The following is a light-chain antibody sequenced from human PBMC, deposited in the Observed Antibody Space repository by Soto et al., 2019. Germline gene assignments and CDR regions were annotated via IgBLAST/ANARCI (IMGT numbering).Light chain of an antibody. V-gene: IGKV3-20*01. CDR1: QSVSSTY. CDR3: QQYGKSPGLYT. J-gene: IGKJ3*01. CDR2: GAS. Sequence: EIVLTQSPGTLSLSPGERATLSCRASQSVSSTYLAWYQQKPGQAPRLLIYGASSRATGIPDKFSGSGSGTDFSLTISRLEPEDSAVYYCQQYGKSPGLYTFGPGTKVDIK.